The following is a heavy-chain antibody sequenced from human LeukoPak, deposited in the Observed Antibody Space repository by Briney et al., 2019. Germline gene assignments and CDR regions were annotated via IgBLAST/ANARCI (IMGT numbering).Heavy chain of an antibody. D-gene: IGHD3-9*01. CDR2: IYYSGSN. V-gene: IGHV4-39*07. CDR1: GGSISSGSYY. CDR3: ARAIPRYHILTGYYQGGNWFDP. J-gene: IGHJ5*02. Sequence: SETLSLACTVSGGSISSGSYYWGWIRQPPGKGLEWIGSIYYSGSNHYNPSLKSRVTISVDTSKNQFSLKLSSVTAADTAVYYCARAIPRYHILTGYYQGGNWFDPWGQETLVTVSS.